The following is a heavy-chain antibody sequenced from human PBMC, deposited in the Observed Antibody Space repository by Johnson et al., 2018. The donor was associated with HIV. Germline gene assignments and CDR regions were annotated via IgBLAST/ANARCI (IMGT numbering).Heavy chain of an antibody. CDR3: ARGGGCGGDCYSGYDAFDI. CDR1: GFTFSNAW. CDR2: IKSKTDGGTT. V-gene: IGHV3-15*01. Sequence: EVQLVESGGGLVQPGGSLRLSCAASGFTFSNAWMSWVRQAPGKGLEWVGRIKSKTDGGTTDYAAPVKGRFTISRDDSKNTLYLQMNSLKTEETAVYYCARGGGCGGDCYSGYDAFDIWGQGTMVTVSS. D-gene: IGHD2-21*01. J-gene: IGHJ3*02.